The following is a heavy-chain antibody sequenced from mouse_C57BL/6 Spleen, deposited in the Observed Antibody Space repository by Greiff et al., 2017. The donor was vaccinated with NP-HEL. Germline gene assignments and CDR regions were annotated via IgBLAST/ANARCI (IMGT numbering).Heavy chain of an antibody. D-gene: IGHD1-1*01. Sequence: EVKVVESGGGLVQSGRSLRLSCATSGFTFSDFYMEWVRQAPGKGLEWIAASRNKANDYTTEYSASVKGRFIVSRDTSQSILYLQMNALRAEDTAIYYCARGYGSSSYYAMDYWGQGTSVTVSS. CDR3: ARGYGSSSYYAMDY. CDR2: SRNKANDYTT. CDR1: GFTFSDFY. V-gene: IGHV7-1*01. J-gene: IGHJ4*01.